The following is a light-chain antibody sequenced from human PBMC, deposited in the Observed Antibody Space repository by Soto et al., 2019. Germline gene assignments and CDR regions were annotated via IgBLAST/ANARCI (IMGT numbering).Light chain of an antibody. Sequence: DIQMTQSPTSLSASVGDRVTITCRASQGIGYNFAWYQQKPGKVPKVLIYTASTLHSGVPSRFSGSGSGTEITLTINSLQPEDVATYFCQKYDSVPWSFGQGTRVEI. CDR3: QKYDSVPWS. J-gene: IGKJ1*01. V-gene: IGKV1-27*01. CDR1: QGIGYN. CDR2: TAS.